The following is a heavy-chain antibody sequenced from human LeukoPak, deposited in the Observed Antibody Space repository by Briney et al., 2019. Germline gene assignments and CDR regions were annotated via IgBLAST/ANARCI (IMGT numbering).Heavy chain of an antibody. CDR2: IRYDGSNK. CDR1: GFTFSSYG. CDR3: AKDRSERFLEGDAFDI. V-gene: IGHV3-30*02. D-gene: IGHD3-3*01. J-gene: IGHJ3*02. Sequence: GGSLRLSCAASGFTFSSYGMHWVRQAPGKGLERVAFIRYDGSNKYYADSVKGRFTISRDNSKNTLYLQMNSLRAEDTAVYYCAKDRSERFLEGDAFDIWGQGTMVTVSS.